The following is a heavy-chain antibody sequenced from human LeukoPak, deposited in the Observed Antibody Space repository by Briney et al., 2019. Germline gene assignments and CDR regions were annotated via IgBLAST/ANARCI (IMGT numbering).Heavy chain of an antibody. CDR3: ARRKWLVPSPFDY. V-gene: IGHV4-39*07. D-gene: IGHD6-19*01. CDR2: IYYSGST. J-gene: IGHJ4*02. CDR1: GGSISSSSYY. Sequence: PSETLSLTCTVSGGSISSSSYYWGWIRQPPGKGLEWIGSIYYSGSTYYNPSLKSRVTISVDTSKNQFSLKLSSVTAADTAVYYCARRKWLVPSPFDYWGQGTLVTVSS.